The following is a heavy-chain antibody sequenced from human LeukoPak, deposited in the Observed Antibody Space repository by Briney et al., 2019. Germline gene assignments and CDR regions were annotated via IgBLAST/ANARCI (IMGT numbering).Heavy chain of an antibody. CDR3: ARDRTRTGYSSGWGSENWFDP. CDR1: GGSISSYY. CDR2: IYYSGST. V-gene: IGHV4-59*01. J-gene: IGHJ5*02. Sequence: SETLSLTRTVSGGSISSYYWSWIRQPPGKGLEWIGYIYYSGSTNYNPSLKSRVTISVDTSKNQFSLKLSSVTAADTAVYYCARDRTRTGYSSGWGSENWFDPWGQGTLVTVSS. D-gene: IGHD6-19*01.